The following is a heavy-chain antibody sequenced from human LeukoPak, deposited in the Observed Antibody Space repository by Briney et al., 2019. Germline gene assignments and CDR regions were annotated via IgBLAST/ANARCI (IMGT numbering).Heavy chain of an antibody. CDR1: GFTFSSYW. CDR2: IKQDGSEK. D-gene: IGHD3-9*01. J-gene: IGHJ4*02. V-gene: IGHV3-7*01. CDR3: ARDVSTGYYPRLTYYFDY. Sequence: GGSLRLSCAASGFTFSSYWMSWVRQAPGKGLEWVANIKQDGSEKYYVDSVKGRFTISRDNAKNSLYLQMNSLRAEDTAVYYCARDVSTGYYPRLTYYFDYWGQGTLVTVSS.